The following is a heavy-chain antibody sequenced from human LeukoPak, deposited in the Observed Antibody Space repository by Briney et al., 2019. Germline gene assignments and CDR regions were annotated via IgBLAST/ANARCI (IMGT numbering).Heavy chain of an antibody. J-gene: IGHJ3*02. CDR2: ISYDGSNK. V-gene: IGHV3-30*03. CDR1: GFTVSSTY. Sequence: GGSLRLSCLASGFTVSSTYMSWVRQAPGKGLEWVAVISYDGSNKYYADSVKGRFTISRDNSKNTLYLQMNSLRAEDTAVYYCARGGGVIVGAMLHAFDIWGQGTMVTVSS. CDR3: ARGGGVIVGAMLHAFDI. D-gene: IGHD1-26*01.